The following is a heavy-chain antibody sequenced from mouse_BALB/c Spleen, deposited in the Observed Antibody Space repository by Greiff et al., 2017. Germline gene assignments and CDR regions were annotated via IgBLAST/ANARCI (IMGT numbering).Heavy chain of an antibody. CDR2: ISTYYGDA. CDR1: GYTFTDYA. J-gene: IGHJ4*01. D-gene: IGHD2-14*01. V-gene: IGHV1S137*01. CDR3: ARSHYRYDGYAMDY. Sequence: QVQLQQSGAELVRPGVSVKISCKGSGYTFTDYAMHWVKQSHAKSLEWIGVISTYYGDASYNQKFKGKATMTVDKSSSTAYMELSSLTSEDSAVYYCARSHYRYDGYAMDYWGQGTSVTVSS.